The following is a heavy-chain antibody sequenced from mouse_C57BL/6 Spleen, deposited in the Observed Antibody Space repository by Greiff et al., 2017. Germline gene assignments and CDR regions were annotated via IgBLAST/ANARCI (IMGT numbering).Heavy chain of an antibody. CDR3: AATVEGAWFAY. Sequence: VQLVESGAELARPGASVKLSCKASGYTFTSYGISWVKQRTGQGLEWIGEIYPRSGNTYYNEKFKGKATLTADKSSSTAYMELRSLTSEDSAVYFCAATVEGAWFAYWGQGTLVTVSA. D-gene: IGHD1-1*01. CDR1: GYTFTSYG. V-gene: IGHV1-81*01. CDR2: IYPRSGNT. J-gene: IGHJ3*01.